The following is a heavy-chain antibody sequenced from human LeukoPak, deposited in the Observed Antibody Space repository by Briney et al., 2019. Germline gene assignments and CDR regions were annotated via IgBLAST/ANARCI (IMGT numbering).Heavy chain of an antibody. CDR1: GFTFDSYG. CDR2: IRSGVHTT. CDR3: ARDLNREDFDY. Sequence: GGSLRLSCAASGFTFDSYGVSWVRQAPGKGLEWVSGIRSGVHTTHYADSVQGRFIISRDNSNNTLYLQMSSLRVEDTAVYYCARDLNREDFDYWGQGTLVVVSS. J-gene: IGHJ4*02. V-gene: IGHV3-23*01. D-gene: IGHD1-14*01.